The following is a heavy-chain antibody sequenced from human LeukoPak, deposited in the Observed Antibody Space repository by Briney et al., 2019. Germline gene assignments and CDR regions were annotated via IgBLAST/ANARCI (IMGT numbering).Heavy chain of an antibody. CDR2: IYYSGST. CDR3: ARGDYDSSGYGYHRSLRFDY. CDR1: GGSISSYY. J-gene: IGHJ4*02. V-gene: IGHV4-59*12. Sequence: SETLSLTCTVSGGSISSYYWSWIRQPPGEGLEWIGYIYYSGSTNYNPSLKSRVTISVDTSKNQFSLKLSSVTAADTAVYYCARGDYDSSGYGYHRSLRFDYWGQGTLVTVSS. D-gene: IGHD3-22*01.